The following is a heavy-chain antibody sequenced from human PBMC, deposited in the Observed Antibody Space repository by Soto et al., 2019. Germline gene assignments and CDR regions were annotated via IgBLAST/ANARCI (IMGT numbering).Heavy chain of an antibody. Sequence: QVQLQESGPGLVKPSQTLSLTCTVSGGSISSGGYYWSWIRQHPGKGLEWIGYIYCSGSTSYNPFLKSRFTISVDTSKNQFSLKLSSVTAADTAVDYCARRITGTYRPHNWFDPWGQGTLVTVTS. D-gene: IGHD1-7*01. CDR2: IYCSGST. J-gene: IGHJ5*02. CDR1: GGSISSGGYY. V-gene: IGHV4-31*03. CDR3: ARRITGTYRPHNWFDP.